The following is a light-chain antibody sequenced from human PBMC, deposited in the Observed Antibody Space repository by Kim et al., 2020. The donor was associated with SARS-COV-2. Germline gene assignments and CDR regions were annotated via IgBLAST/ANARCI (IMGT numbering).Light chain of an antibody. CDR2: RDK. J-gene: IGLJ2*01. Sequence: SYELTQPLSVSVALGQTATIPCGGNNVENKNVHWYHQRPGQAPVLVMYRDKKRPSGIPERLSGSNSGNTATLTISRVEAGVEGDYYCQVWDSRTVVFGGG. CDR1: NVENKN. V-gene: IGLV3-9*01. CDR3: QVWDSRTVV.